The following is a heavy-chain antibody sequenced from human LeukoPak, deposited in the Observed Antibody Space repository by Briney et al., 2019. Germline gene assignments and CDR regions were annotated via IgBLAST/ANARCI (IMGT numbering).Heavy chain of an antibody. CDR3: AKREVVIRVILVGFHKEAYYFDS. CDR1: GITLSNYG. CDR2: ISGTGGST. D-gene: IGHD3-22*01. V-gene: IGHV3-23*01. J-gene: IGHJ4*02. Sequence: GGSLRLSCAVSGITLSNYGMSWVRQAPGKGLEWVAGISGTGGSTNYADSVKGRFTISRDNPKNTLYLQMNSLRAEDTAVYFCAKREVVIRVILVGFHKEAYYFDSWGQGALVTVSS.